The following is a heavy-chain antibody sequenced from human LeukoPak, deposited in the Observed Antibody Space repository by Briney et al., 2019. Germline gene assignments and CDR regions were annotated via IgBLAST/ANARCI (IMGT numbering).Heavy chain of an antibody. CDR2: MNPNSGNT. J-gene: IGHJ4*02. D-gene: IGHD5-24*01. Sequence: GTSVKVSCKAPGYTFKNYDINWVRQATGQGLEWMGWMNPNSGNTGFAQKYQDRVSMTRDTSISTAYMELTSLRSGDTAVYYCARATPGGLHGYSFDYWGQGTVVTVYS. CDR1: GYTFKNYD. CDR3: ARATPGGLHGYSFDY. V-gene: IGHV1-8*02.